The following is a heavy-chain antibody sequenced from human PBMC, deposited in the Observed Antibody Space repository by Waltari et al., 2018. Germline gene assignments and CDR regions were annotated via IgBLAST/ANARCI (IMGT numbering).Heavy chain of an antibody. V-gene: IGHV4-34*01. CDR1: GGSFLGYF. CDR3: ARYGEVPASYFFDY. CDR2: IHYSGST. J-gene: IGHJ4*01. Sequence: QVQLHQWGAGQLKPSDTLSLTCAVSGGSFLGYFWSCIRQSPGKGLEWLGSIHYSGSTNYNPTLESRLSLSVDTTKKRFSLSLTSVTAADAALYFCARYGEVPASYFFDYWGQGTLVTVSS. D-gene: IGHD2-21*01.